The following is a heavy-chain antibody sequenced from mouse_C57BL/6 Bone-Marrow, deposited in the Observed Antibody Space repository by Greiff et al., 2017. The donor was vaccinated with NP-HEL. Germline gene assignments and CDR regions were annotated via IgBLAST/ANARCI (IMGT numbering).Heavy chain of an antibody. CDR2: ISSGGDYI. V-gene: IGHV5-9-1*02. CDR3: TRVNYYGSSLYWYFDV. D-gene: IGHD1-1*01. CDR1: GFTFSSYA. Sequence: EVKLVESGEGLVKPGGSLKLSCAASGFTFSSYAMSWVRQTPEKRLEWVAYISSGGDYIYYADTVKGRFTISRDNARNTLYLQMSSLKSEDTAMYYCTRVNYYGSSLYWYFDVWGTGTTVTVPS. J-gene: IGHJ1*03.